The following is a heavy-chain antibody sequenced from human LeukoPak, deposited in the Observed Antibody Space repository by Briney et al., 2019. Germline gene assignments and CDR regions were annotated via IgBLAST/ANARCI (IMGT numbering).Heavy chain of an antibody. Sequence: ASVKVSCKVSGYTLRELSMHWVRQAPGRGLEWMGGFDPEDGEAVYAQTFQGRVTMTEDTSTDTAYMELSSLTSEDTAVYFCATDFYSGTYLDAFDIWGQGTMVTVSS. J-gene: IGHJ3*02. CDR2: FDPEDGEA. CDR3: ATDFYSGTYLDAFDI. CDR1: GYTLRELS. V-gene: IGHV1-24*01. D-gene: IGHD1-26*01.